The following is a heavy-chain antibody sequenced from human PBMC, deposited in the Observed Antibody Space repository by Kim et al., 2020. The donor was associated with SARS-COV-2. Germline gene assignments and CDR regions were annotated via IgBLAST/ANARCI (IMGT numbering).Heavy chain of an antibody. D-gene: IGHD2-15*01. V-gene: IGHV3-33*05. J-gene: IGHJ4*02. CDR1: GFTFSSYG. CDR2: ISYDGSNK. Sequence: GGSLRLSCAASGFTFSSYGIHWVRQAPGKGLEWVAAISYDGSNKYYADSVKGRFTISRDNSRNTLYLQMNSLRAEDTAVYYCAREGGYCSGGICYSGYFDYWGQGTLVTVSS. CDR3: AREGGYCSGGICYSGYFDY.